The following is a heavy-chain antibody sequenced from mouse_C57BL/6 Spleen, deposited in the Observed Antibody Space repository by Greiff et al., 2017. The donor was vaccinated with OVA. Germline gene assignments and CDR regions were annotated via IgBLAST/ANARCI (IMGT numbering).Heavy chain of an antibody. Sequence: DVHLVESGGGLVQPGGSLKLSCAASGFTFSDYGMAWVRQAPRKGPEWVAFISNLAYSIYYADTVTGRFTISRENAKNTLYLEMSSLRSEDTAMYYCARKIYHGAMDYWGQGTSVTVSS. V-gene: IGHV5-15*01. J-gene: IGHJ4*01. D-gene: IGHD2-1*01. CDR2: ISNLAYSI. CDR1: GFTFSDYG. CDR3: ARKIYHGAMDY.